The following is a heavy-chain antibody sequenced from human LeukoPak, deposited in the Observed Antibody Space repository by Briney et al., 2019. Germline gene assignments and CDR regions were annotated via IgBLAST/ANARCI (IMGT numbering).Heavy chain of an antibody. D-gene: IGHD2-2*01. V-gene: IGHV4-39*01. CDR2: IYYSGNS. Sequence: PSETLSLTCTVSGGSFSSSNYFWVWIRQPPGKGLEWIGSIYYSGNSYYNPSLKSRVTISVDTSKNHFSLKLRSVMAADTAVYYGARHGNVVVVPAAKGFDYWGQGTQVTVA. CDR1: GGSFSSSNYF. CDR3: ARHGNVVVVPAAKGFDY. J-gene: IGHJ4*02.